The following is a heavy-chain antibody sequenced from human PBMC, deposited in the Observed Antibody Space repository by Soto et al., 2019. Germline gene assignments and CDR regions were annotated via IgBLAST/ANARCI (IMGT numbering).Heavy chain of an antibody. J-gene: IGHJ5*02. CDR2: ISYDGSNK. CDR3: ARDPRAGTLGYNWFDP. CDR1: GFTFSSYA. D-gene: IGHD1-1*01. V-gene: IGHV3-30-3*01. Sequence: QVQLVESGGGVVQPGRSLRLSCAASGFTFSSYAMHWVRQAPGQGLEWVAVISYDGSNKYYADSVKGRLTISRDNSKNTLYLQMNSLRAEDTAVYYCARDPRAGTLGYNWFDPWGQGTLVTVSS.